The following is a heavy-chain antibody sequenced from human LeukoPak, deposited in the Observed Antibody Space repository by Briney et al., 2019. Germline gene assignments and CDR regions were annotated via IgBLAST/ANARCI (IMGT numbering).Heavy chain of an antibody. Sequence: GGSLRLSCAASGFTFSSYGMHWVRQAPGKGLEWVSAISYDGSNKYYADSVKGRFTISRDNSKNTLYLQMNSLRAEDTAVYYCAKDRSVTYYFDYWGQGTLVTVSS. V-gene: IGHV3-30*18. CDR3: AKDRSVTYYFDY. CDR2: ISYDGSNK. J-gene: IGHJ4*02. CDR1: GFTFSSYG. D-gene: IGHD4-17*01.